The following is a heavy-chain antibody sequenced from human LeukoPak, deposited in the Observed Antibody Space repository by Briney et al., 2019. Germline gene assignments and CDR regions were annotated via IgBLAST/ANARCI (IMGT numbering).Heavy chain of an antibody. CDR2: VDYSGST. CDR3: ARDFDGNYYFHY. CDR1: GGSISSYF. D-gene: IGHD1-7*01. Sequence: PSETLSLTCRVSGGSISSYFWTWIRQPPGKGLEWIGSVDYSGSTNYSPSLESRVTISVDTSKKQFSLRLSSVTAADTAVYYCARDFDGNYYFHYWGQGTLVTVSS. J-gene: IGHJ4*02. V-gene: IGHV4-59*01.